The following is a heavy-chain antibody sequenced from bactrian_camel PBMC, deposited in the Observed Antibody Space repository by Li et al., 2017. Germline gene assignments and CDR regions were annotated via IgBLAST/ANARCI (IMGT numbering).Heavy chain of an antibody. CDR1: GSYYY. J-gene: IGHJ4*01. D-gene: IGHD6*01. Sequence: VQLVESGGGSVQAGGSVRLSCRVSGSYYYMAWFRQAPGKEREAVAAIDTAGSPTYTYSVQGRFTISRDNVENTLYLQMNDLKVEDTAEYYCAADGVNLQLARWYTYWGQGTQVTVS. V-gene: IGHV3S53*01. CDR2: IDTAGSP. CDR3: AADGVNLQLARWYTY.